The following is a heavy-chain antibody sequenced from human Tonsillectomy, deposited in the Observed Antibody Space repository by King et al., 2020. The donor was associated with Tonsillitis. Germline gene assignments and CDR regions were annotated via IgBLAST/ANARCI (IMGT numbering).Heavy chain of an antibody. CDR1: GGSISSYY. Sequence: VQLQESGPGLVKPSETLSLTCTVSGGSISSYYWSWIRQPPGKGLEWIGYIYYSGSTNYNPSLKSRVTISVDTSKNQFSLKLSSVTAADTAVYYCARGDSSSWPDYWGQGTLVTVSS. J-gene: IGHJ4*02. CDR2: IYYSGST. D-gene: IGHD6-13*01. V-gene: IGHV4-59*01. CDR3: ARGDSSSWPDY.